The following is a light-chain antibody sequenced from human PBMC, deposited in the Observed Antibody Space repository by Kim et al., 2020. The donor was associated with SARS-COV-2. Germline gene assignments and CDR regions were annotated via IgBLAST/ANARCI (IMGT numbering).Light chain of an antibody. CDR2: GRN. J-gene: IGLJ2*01. CDR3: QSRDSGGNVV. CDR1: SLRSYY. V-gene: IGLV3-19*01. Sequence: SYELTQDPAVSVALGQTVRITCQGDSLRSYYATWYQQKPRQAPLLVIFGRNDRPSGIPDRFSGSTSGNTASLTISGAQAGDDADFYCQSRDSGGNVVFGGGTQLTVL.